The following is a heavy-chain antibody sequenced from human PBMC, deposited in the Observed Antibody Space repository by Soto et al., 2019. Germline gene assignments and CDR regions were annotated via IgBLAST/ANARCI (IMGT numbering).Heavy chain of an antibody. Sequence: QLQLQESGSGLVKPSQTLSLTCGVSGGSISSGGYSWSWIRRPPGKDLEWIGYIYHSGSTYYNPXXXXXXXXXXXXXXXXFSLNLSSVIAADTAVYYCARDAGGWFDPWGQGTLVTVSS. CDR2: IYHSGST. CDR3: ARDAGGWFDP. J-gene: IGHJ5*02. CDR1: GGSISSGGYS. D-gene: IGHD3-10*01. V-gene: IGHV4-30-2*01.